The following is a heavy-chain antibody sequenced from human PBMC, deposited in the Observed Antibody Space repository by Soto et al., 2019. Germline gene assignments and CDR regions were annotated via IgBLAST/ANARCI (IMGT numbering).Heavy chain of an antibody. V-gene: IGHV4-59*01. D-gene: IGHD2-21*02. CDR2: MYNTGST. CDR1: GCSISGYY. Sequence: SETLSLTCTVFGCSISGYYLSLVRLPPGKGLEWIGYMYNTGSTVYNPSFKSRVTISVDTSKNQFSLKLNSVTAADTAVYYCARDLWGYCGTDCYPLDVWGQGTTVTVSS. CDR3: ARDLWGYCGTDCYPLDV. J-gene: IGHJ6*02.